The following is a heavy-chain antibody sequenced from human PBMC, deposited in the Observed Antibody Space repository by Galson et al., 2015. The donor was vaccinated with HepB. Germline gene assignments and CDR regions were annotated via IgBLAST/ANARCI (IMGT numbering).Heavy chain of an antibody. CDR3: AKDPWWLTHHPIDY. Sequence: SLRLSCAASGFTFSSYAMSWVRQAPGKGLEWVSAISGSGGSTYYADSVKGRFTISRDNSKNTLYLQMNSLRAEDTAVYYCAKDPWWLTHHPIDYWGQGTLVTVSS. CDR2: ISGSGGST. V-gene: IGHV3-23*01. CDR1: GFTFSSYA. J-gene: IGHJ4*02. D-gene: IGHD2-8*02.